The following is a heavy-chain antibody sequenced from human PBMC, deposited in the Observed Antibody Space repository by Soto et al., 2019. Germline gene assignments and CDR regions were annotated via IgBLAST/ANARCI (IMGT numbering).Heavy chain of an antibody. CDR3: AKALYDFWSGYYPTPHGGMDV. CDR1: GLTFSSYG. V-gene: IGHV3-30*18. D-gene: IGHD3-3*01. J-gene: IGHJ6*01. Sequence: LRLSCAASGLTFSSYGMHWVRQAPGKGLEWVAVISYDGSNKYYADSVKGRFTISRDNSKNTLYLQMNSLRAEDTAVYYCAKALYDFWSGYYPTPHGGMDVWGQGTTVTVSS. CDR2: ISYDGSNK.